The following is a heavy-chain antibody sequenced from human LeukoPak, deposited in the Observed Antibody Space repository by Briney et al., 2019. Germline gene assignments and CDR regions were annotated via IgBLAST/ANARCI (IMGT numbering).Heavy chain of an antibody. D-gene: IGHD6-19*01. CDR3: AKGGRSSGWLGY. CDR2: ISSSSSYI. V-gene: IGHV3-21*04. Sequence: GGSLRLSCAASGFTFSSYSMNWVRQAPGKGLEWVSSISSSSSYIYYADSVKGRFTISRDNAKNSLYLQMNSLRAEDTAVYYCAKGGRSSGWLGYWGQGTLVAVSS. CDR1: GFTFSSYS. J-gene: IGHJ4*02.